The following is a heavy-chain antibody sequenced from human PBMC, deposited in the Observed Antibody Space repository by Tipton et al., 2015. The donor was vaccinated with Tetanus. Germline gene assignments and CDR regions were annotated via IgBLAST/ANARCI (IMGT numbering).Heavy chain of an antibody. CDR1: GYIFTNHP. V-gene: IGHV1-18*04. Sequence: QVQLVQSGAEVKKPGASVKVSCKTSGYIFTNHPIAWVRQAPGHGLEWMGWISTYIGNTNYAQNFQGRVTMTPETSTATAYMELRSLTSDDTAVYCCATTQGFCSGDACYPDYWGQGTLVTVSS. CDR2: ISTYIGNT. CDR3: ATTQGFCSGDACYPDY. J-gene: IGHJ4*02. D-gene: IGHD2-15*01.